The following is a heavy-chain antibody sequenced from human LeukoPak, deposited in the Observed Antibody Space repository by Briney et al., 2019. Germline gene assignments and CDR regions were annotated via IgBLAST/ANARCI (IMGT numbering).Heavy chain of an antibody. D-gene: IGHD2-2*01. J-gene: IGHJ6*03. CDR2: MNPKSGDT. CDR1: GYSFTNYD. CDR3: TTDLLGYCSSTSCPRDYYYYYMDV. V-gene: IGHV1-8*02. Sequence: ASVKVSCKASGYSFTNYDINWVRQATGQGLEWMGWMNPKSGDTGYSQKFQGRVTMTRDTSTSTVYMELSSLKTEDTAVYYCTTDLLGYCSSTSCPRDYYYYYMDVWGKGTTVTISS.